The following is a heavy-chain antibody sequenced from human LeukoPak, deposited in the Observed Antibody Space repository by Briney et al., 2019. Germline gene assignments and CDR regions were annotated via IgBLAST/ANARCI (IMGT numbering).Heavy chain of an antibody. CDR1: GGSFSGYY. CDR2: INHSGST. V-gene: IGHV4-34*01. CDR3: ARRPYYGSGSYSHYYYYYGMDV. J-gene: IGHJ6*02. Sequence: PSETLSLTCAVYGGSFSGYYWSWIRQPPGKGLEWIGEINHSGSTNYNPSLKSRVTISVDTSKNQFSLKLSSVTAADTAVYYCARRPYYGSGSYSHYYYYYGMDVWGQGTTVTVSS. D-gene: IGHD3-10*01.